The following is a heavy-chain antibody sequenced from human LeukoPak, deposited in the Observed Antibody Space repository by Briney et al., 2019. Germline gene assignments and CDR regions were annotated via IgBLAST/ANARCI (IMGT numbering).Heavy chain of an antibody. CDR2: MQPHNGET. D-gene: IGHD6-6*01. CDR3: GRVPRDRSSLDF. V-gene: IGHV1-8*02. J-gene: IGHJ4*02. Sequence: ASVKVSCKASGYTFTGYYMHWVRQAPGQGLEWMGWMQPHNGETGNALKFQGRMTMARDTSISTVYMELSSLTSEDTAVYYCGRVPRDRSSLDFWGQGTLVTVSS. CDR1: GYTFTGYY.